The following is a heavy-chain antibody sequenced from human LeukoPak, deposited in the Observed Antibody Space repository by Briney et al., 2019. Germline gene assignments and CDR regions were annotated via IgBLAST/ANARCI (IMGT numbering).Heavy chain of an antibody. Sequence: GRSLRLSCAASGFTFSSYAMHWVRQAPGKGLEWVAVISYDGRNKYYADSVKGRFTISRDNSKNTLYLQMNSLRAEDTSVYYCARAPRTTVTHSIDYWGQGTLVTVSS. CDR3: ARAPRTTVTHSIDY. D-gene: IGHD4-17*01. CDR1: GFTFSSYA. J-gene: IGHJ4*02. CDR2: ISYDGRNK. V-gene: IGHV3-30*04.